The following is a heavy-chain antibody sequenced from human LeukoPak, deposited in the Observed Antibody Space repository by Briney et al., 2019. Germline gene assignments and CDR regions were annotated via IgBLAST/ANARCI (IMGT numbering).Heavy chain of an antibody. Sequence: PSETLSLTCTVSGGSVSSADYYWRWIRHPPGKTLEWIGYIYHTGSNNYKYSLKSRVTISLDTSKNRFSLRLTSMTAADTAVYYCARESAGIDYWGQGTLVTVSS. CDR1: GGSVSSADYY. J-gene: IGHJ4*02. CDR2: IYHTGSN. V-gene: IGHV4-61*08. D-gene: IGHD6-13*01. CDR3: ARESAGIDY.